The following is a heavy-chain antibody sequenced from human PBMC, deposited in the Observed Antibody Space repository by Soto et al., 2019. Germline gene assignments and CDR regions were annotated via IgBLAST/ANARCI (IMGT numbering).Heavy chain of an antibody. J-gene: IGHJ5*02. V-gene: IGHV3-23*01. D-gene: IGHD3-10*01. CDR3: ARDAISMVRGSNNWFDP. CDR2: IGGNGIAT. Sequence: PGLSLRLPCEPARILLSHHAMSWARRAPGKGLEWVSAIGGNGIATYYADFVKGRFTISRDNSKNTLYLQMNRLRADDTAVYYCARDAISMVRGSNNWFDPWGQGGLVTV. CDR1: RILLSHHA.